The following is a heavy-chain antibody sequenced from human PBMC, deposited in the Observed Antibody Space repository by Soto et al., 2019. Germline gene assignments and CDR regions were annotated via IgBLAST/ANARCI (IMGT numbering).Heavy chain of an antibody. J-gene: IGHJ4*02. D-gene: IGHD3-9*01. CDR1: GYTFATHW. CDR3: ARLELTGLDN. V-gene: IGHV5-51*01. CDR2: IYPGDSDT. Sequence: PGESLKISCKGSGYTFATHWIAWVRQMPGKGLEWMGIIYPGDSDTRYSPSFQGQVTISADKSFSTPYLQWSSLKASDTAIYFCARLELTGLDNWGQGTPVTVSS.